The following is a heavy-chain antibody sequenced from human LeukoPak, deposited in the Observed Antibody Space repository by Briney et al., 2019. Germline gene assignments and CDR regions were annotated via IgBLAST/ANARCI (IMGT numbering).Heavy chain of an antibody. D-gene: IGHD6-13*01. J-gene: IGHJ4*02. CDR1: GGSFSGYY. V-gene: IGHV4-34*01. Sequence: PSETLSLTCAVYGGSFSGYYWSWIRQPPGKGLEWIGEINHSGSTNYNPSLKSRVTISVDTSKNQFSLKLSSVTAADTAVYYCARRRIAAAGRVDYWGQGTLVTVSS. CDR3: ARRRIAAAGRVDY. CDR2: INHSGST.